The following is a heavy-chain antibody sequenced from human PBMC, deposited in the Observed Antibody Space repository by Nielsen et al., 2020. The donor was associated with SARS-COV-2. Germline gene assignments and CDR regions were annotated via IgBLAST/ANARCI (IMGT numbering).Heavy chain of an antibody. D-gene: IGHD3-22*01. Sequence: SETLSLTCTVSVGSISSRSHYWGWIRQPLGKGLEWIGSIYYSGSTYYNPSLKSRVTTSVDTSKNQFSLKLSSVTAADTAVYYCASRDHESSGFDNWGQGTLVTVSS. J-gene: IGHJ4*02. CDR2: IYYSGST. V-gene: IGHV4-39*01. CDR3: ASRDHESSGFDN. CDR1: VGSISSRSHY.